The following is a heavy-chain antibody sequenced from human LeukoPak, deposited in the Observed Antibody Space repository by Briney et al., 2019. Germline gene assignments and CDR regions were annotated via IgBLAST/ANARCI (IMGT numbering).Heavy chain of an antibody. V-gene: IGHV3-9*01. Sequence: PGGSLRLSCAASGFTFDDYAMHWVRQAPGKGLGWVSGISSIGYADSVKGRFTISRDNAKNSLYLQMNSLRAEDTALYYCAKGLYYDILTGYYNTWGQGTLVTVSS. CDR1: GFTFDDYA. J-gene: IGHJ5*02. D-gene: IGHD3-9*01. CDR3: AKGLYYDILTGYYNT. CDR2: ISSI.